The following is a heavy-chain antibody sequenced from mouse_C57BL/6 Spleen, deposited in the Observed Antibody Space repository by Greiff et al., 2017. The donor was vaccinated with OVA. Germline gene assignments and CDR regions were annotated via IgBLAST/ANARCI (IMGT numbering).Heavy chain of an antibody. CDR1: GYTFTDYY. J-gene: IGHJ1*03. V-gene: IGHV1-77*01. D-gene: IGHD1-1*01. CDR3: ARNEVYYYGSSSYWYFDV. Sequence: QVQLQQSGAELVKPGASVKISCKASGYTFTDYYINWVKQRPGQGLEWIGKIGPGSGSTYYNEKFKGKATLTADKSSSTAYMQLSSLTSEDSAVYFCARNEVYYYGSSSYWYFDVWGTGTTVTVSS. CDR2: IGPGSGST.